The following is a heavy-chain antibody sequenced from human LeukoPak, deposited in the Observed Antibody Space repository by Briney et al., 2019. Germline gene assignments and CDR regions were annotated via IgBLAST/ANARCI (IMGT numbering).Heavy chain of an antibody. J-gene: IGHJ3*02. CDR3: AKSPVAGNAFDI. CDR1: GFTFDDYA. V-gene: IGHV3-9*01. D-gene: IGHD6-19*01. Sequence: GGSLRLSCAASGFTFDDYAMHWVRQAPGKGLEWVSGISWNSGSIGYADSVKGRFTISRDNAKNSLYLQMNSLRAEDTALYYCAKSPVAGNAFDIWGQGTMVTVSS. CDR2: ISWNSGSI.